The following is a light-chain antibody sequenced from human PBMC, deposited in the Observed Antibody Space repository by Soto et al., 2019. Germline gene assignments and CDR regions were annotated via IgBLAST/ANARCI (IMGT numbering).Light chain of an antibody. CDR3: QQCCSYPTWK. Sequence: DIVLTQSPGTLSLSPGERATLSCRASQSISSRYLAWYQQRPGQAPRLLIYGASSRATGIPDRFSGSGSGTDFTLTISRLETEDFAVYYCQQCCSYPTWKFGQGTKVEIK. CDR1: QSISSRY. V-gene: IGKV3-20*01. CDR2: GAS. J-gene: IGKJ1*01.